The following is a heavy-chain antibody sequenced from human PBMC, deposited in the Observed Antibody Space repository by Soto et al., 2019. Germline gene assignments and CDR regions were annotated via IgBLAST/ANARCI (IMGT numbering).Heavy chain of an antibody. CDR1: GFTFSSYA. CDR2: ISGSGGST. V-gene: IGHV3-23*01. D-gene: IGHD1-7*01. Sequence: GWSLRLSCAASGFTFSSYAMSLVRQAPGKGLEWVSAISGSGGSTYYADSVKGRFTISRDNSENTLYLQMNSLRAEDTAVYYCAKFGNYVRFFDYYGMEVCGEGTKVTVS. J-gene: IGHJ6*02. CDR3: AKFGNYVRFFDYYGMEV.